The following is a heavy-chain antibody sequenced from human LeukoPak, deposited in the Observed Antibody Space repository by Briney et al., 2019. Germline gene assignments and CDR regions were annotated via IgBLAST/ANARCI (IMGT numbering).Heavy chain of an antibody. Sequence: GGSLRLSCAASGFTFSDYYMSWIRQAPGKGLEWVSYIGSSGSTIYYADSVKGRFTISRDNAKNSLYLQMNSLRAEDTAVYYCARVVANRGYSYGYVGVEAFDIWGQGTMVTVSS. V-gene: IGHV3-11*04. D-gene: IGHD5-18*01. CDR3: ARVVANRGYSYGYVGVEAFDI. CDR2: IGSSGSTI. J-gene: IGHJ3*02. CDR1: GFTFSDYY.